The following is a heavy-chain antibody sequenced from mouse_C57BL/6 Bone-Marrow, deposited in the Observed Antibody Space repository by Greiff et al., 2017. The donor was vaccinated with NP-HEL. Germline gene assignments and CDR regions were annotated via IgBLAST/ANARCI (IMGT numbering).Heavy chain of an antibody. Sequence: EVKLMESGGDLVKPGGSLKLSCAASGFTFSSYGMSWVRQTPDKRLAWVATISSGGSYTYYPDRVKGRFTISRDNAKNTLYLQMSSLKSEDTAMYYCASLLSTTGEGYCDVWGTGTTVTVST. D-gene: IGHD1-1*01. V-gene: IGHV5-6*01. CDR1: GFTFSSYG. J-gene: IGHJ1*03. CDR3: ASLLSTTGEGYCDV. CDR2: ISSGGSYT.